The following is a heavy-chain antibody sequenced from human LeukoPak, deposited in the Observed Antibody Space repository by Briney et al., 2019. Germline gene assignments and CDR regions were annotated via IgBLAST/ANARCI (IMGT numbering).Heavy chain of an antibody. J-gene: IGHJ4*02. CDR3: ARGRCSSTSCYRGLGYFDY. D-gene: IGHD2-2*02. CDR2: INHSGST. V-gene: IGHV4-34*01. CDR1: GGSFSGYY. Sequence: SETLSLTCAVYGGSFSGYYWSWIRQPPEKGVEWIGEINHSGSTNYNPSLKSRVTISVDTSKNQFSLKLSSVTAADTAVYYCARGRCSSTSCYRGLGYFDYWGQGTLVTVSS.